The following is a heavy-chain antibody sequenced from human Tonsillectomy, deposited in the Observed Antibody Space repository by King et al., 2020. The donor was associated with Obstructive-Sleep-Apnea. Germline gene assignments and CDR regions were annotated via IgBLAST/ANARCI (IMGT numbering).Heavy chain of an antibody. Sequence: VQLVESGGGVVQPGRSLRLSCAASGFTFSSFGMHWVRQAPGKGLEWVAVISYDGSNKYYADSVKGRFTISSETSKNTLYLQMNSLRAEDTDVYYCAKYSLYTSGSYAMDVWGQGTTVTVSS. CDR2: ISYDGSNK. J-gene: IGHJ6*02. CDR1: GFTFSSFG. V-gene: IGHV3-30*18. CDR3: AKYSLYTSGSYAMDV. D-gene: IGHD3-10*01.